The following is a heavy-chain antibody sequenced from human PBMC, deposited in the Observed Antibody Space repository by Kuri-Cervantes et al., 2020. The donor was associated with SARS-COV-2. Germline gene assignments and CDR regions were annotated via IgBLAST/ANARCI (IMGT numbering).Heavy chain of an antibody. CDR3: ASPSSGYSGGFDY. J-gene: IGHJ4*02. V-gene: IGHV4-34*01. Sequence: ESLKISCAVYGGSFSGYYWSWIRQPPGKGLEWIGEINHSGSTNYNPSLKSRVTISVDTSKNQFSLKLSSVTAADTAVYYCASPSSGYSGGFDYWGQGTLVTVSS. D-gene: IGHD3-22*01. CDR1: GGSFSGYY. CDR2: INHSGST.